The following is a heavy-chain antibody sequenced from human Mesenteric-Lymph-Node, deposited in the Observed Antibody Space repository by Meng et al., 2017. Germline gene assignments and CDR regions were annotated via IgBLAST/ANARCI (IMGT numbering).Heavy chain of an antibody. CDR2: VYSNGNT. Sequence: SETLSLTCTVSGGSINTFYWSWIRQSPGKGLEWIGYVYSNGNTNYNPSLKSRVTISIDTSNNQLSLRLTSVTAADTAVYYCARFDYGDYPYNYYGMDVWGPGTTVTVSS. CDR1: GGSINTFY. J-gene: IGHJ6*02. CDR3: ARFDYGDYPYNYYGMDV. D-gene: IGHD4-17*01. V-gene: IGHV4-59*01.